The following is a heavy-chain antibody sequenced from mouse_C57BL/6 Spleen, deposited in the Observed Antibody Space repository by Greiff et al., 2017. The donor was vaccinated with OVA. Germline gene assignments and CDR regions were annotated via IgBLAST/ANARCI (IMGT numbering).Heavy chain of an antibody. Sequence: VQLQQPGAELVKPGASVKMSCKASGYTFTSYWITWVKQRPGQGLEWIGDIYPGSGSTNYNEKFKSKATLTVDTSSSTAYMQLSSLTSEDSAVYYCARYYDYLDYYAMDYWGQGTSVTVSS. CDR2: IYPGSGST. J-gene: IGHJ4*01. CDR3: ARYYDYLDYYAMDY. D-gene: IGHD2-4*01. CDR1: GYTFTSYW. V-gene: IGHV1-55*01.